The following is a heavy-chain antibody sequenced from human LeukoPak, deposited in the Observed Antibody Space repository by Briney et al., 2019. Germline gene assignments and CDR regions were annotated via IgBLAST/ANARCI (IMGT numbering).Heavy chain of an antibody. J-gene: IGHJ4*02. CDR3: AKMTEESYFDY. CDR1: GFTFSSYG. V-gene: IGHV3-33*06. D-gene: IGHD1-14*01. CDR2: IWYDGSNK. Sequence: AGGSLRLSCAVSGFTFSSYGMHWVRQAPGKGLEWVAVIWYDGSNKYYADSVKGRFTISRDNSKNTLYLQMNSLRAEDTAVYYCAKMTEESYFDYWGQGTLVTVSS.